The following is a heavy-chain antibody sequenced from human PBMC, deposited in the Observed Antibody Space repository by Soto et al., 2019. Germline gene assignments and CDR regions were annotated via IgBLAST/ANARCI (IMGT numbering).Heavy chain of an antibody. CDR3: AMRMAAAGDWYFDL. CDR1: SDSISSGNW. Sequence: QVQLQESGPGLVKPSGTLSLTCAVSSDSISSGNWWTWVRQPPGKGLEWIGEIYNSGSTNYNPSLESRVTISVDKSKNQFPPNLNSVTAADTAMYYCAMRMAAAGDWYFDLWGRGTLVAVSS. J-gene: IGHJ2*01. D-gene: IGHD6-13*01. CDR2: IYNSGST. V-gene: IGHV4-4*02.